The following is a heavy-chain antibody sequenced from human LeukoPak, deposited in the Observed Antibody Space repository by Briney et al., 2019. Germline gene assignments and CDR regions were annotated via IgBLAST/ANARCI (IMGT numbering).Heavy chain of an antibody. J-gene: IGHJ5*02. V-gene: IGHV4-39*01. D-gene: IGHD3-9*01. CDR3: ASQVYDILTGVFDP. CDR2: IYYSGST. Sequence: NTSETLSLTCTVSGGSISSSSYYWGWIRQPPGKGLEWIGSIYYSGSTYYNPSLKSRVTISVDTSKNQFSLKLSSVTAADTAVYYCASQVYDILTGVFDPWGQGTLVTVSS. CDR1: GGSISSSSYY.